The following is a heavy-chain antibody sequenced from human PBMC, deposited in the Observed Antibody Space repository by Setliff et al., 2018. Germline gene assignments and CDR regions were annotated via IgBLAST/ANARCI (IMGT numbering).Heavy chain of an antibody. D-gene: IGHD6-13*01. CDR3: ARDEDGYSSSWYARPFDY. CDR2: ISSSSSTI. Sequence: QPGGSLRLSCAASGFTFSSYSMNWVRQAPGKGLEWVSYISSSSSTIYYADSVKGRFTISRDNAKNSLYLQMNSLRAEDTAVYYCARDEDGYSSSWYARPFDYWGQGTLVTVSS. V-gene: IGHV3-48*04. CDR1: GFTFSSYS. J-gene: IGHJ4*02.